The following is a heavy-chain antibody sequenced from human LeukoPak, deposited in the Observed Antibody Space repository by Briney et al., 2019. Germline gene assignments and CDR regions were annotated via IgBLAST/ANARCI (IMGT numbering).Heavy chain of an antibody. CDR1: GFTFSSYS. D-gene: IGHD4-17*01. CDR3: ARDPSFDYGKYYYGMDV. J-gene: IGHJ6*02. Sequence: GGSLRLSCAASGFTFSSYSMNWVRQAPGRGLEWVSYISSSSSTIYYADSVKGRFTISRDNAKNSLYLQMNSLRAEDTAVYYCARDPSFDYGKYYYGMDVWGQGTTVTVSS. CDR2: ISSSSSTI. V-gene: IGHV3-48*04.